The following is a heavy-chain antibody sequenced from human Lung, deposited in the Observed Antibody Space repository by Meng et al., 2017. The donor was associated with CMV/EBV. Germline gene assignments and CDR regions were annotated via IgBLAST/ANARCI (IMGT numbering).Heavy chain of an antibody. J-gene: IGHJ4*02. V-gene: IGHV3-74*01. CDR1: GFSFSSYW. D-gene: IGHD3-22*01. CDR3: ARAADLYDYYDSSGYYGY. CDR2: INSDGSST. Sequence: GGSXRLXXAASGFSFSSYWMHWVRQAPGKGLVWVSRINSDGSSTSYADSVKGRFTISRDNAKNTLYLQMNSLRAEDTAVYYCARAADLYDYYDSSGYYGYWXQGTXVTVSS.